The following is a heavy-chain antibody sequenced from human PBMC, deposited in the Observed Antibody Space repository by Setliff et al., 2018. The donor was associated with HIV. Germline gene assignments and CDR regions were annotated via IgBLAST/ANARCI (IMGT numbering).Heavy chain of an antibody. D-gene: IGHD3-3*01. Sequence: SETLSLTCTVSGGSISSSSYYWGWIRQPPGKGLEWIGYIYYSGSTNYNPSLKSRVTISVDTSKNQFSLKLSSVTAADTAVYYCARDRKSLGYNFWSGFRPDAAFDIWGQGTMVTVSS. V-gene: IGHV4-61*01. CDR2: IYYSGST. J-gene: IGHJ3*02. CDR1: GGSISSSSYY. CDR3: ARDRKSLGYNFWSGFRPDAAFDI.